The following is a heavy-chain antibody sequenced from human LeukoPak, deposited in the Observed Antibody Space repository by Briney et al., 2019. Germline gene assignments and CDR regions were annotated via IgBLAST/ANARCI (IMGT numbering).Heavy chain of an antibody. V-gene: IGHV3-21*01. D-gene: IGHD6-13*01. Sequence: GSLRLSCAASGFTFSSYSMNWVRQAPGKGLEWVSSISSSSSYIYYADSVKGRFTISRDNAKNSLYLQMNSLRAEDTAVYYCARDIAASRYYFDYWGQGTLVTVSS. CDR2: ISSSSSYI. CDR1: GFTFSSYS. CDR3: ARDIAASRYYFDY. J-gene: IGHJ4*02.